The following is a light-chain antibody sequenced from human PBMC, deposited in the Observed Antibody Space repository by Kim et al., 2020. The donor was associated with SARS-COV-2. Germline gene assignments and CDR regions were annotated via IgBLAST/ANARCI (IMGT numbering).Light chain of an antibody. CDR1: QSAGSW. V-gene: IGKV1-5*03. J-gene: IGKJ1*01. CDR2: QTS. Sequence: ASVGDRAPTTWRARQSAGSWLASYQQKPGQAPRLLIYQTSNLESAAPARFSGSGSGTEFTLTISSLQSDDLATSYCLHHEIYSWTFGPGTQVDIK. CDR3: LHHEIYSWT.